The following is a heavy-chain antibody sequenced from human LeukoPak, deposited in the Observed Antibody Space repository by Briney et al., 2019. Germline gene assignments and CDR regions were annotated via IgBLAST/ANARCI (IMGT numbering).Heavy chain of an antibody. D-gene: IGHD3-22*01. CDR1: GFTFSNAW. V-gene: IGHV3-15*01. CDR3: TTTYHYDSSGYSLYY. CDR2: MKSKPAGGTI. J-gene: IGHJ4*02. Sequence: GGSLRLSCTGSGFTFSNAWMTWVRQAPGKGLEWVGRMKSKPAGGTIDYAAPVKGRFTISRDDSKNMLYLQMNSLKTEDTAVYYCTTTYHYDSSGYSLYYWGQGTLVTVSS.